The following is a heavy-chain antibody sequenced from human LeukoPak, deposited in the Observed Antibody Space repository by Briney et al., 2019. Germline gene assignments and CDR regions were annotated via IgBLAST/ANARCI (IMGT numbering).Heavy chain of an antibody. V-gene: IGHV1-69*13. CDR3: AAGLFSGYYDYYYYYMDV. D-gene: IGHD3-9*01. CDR1: GGTFSSYA. Sequence: VASVKVSCKASGGTFSSYAISWVRLAPGQGLEWMGGIIPIFGTANYAQKFQGRVTITADESTSTAYMELSSLRSEDTAVYYCAAGLFSGYYDYYYYYMDVWGKGTTVTVSS. J-gene: IGHJ6*03. CDR2: IIPIFGTA.